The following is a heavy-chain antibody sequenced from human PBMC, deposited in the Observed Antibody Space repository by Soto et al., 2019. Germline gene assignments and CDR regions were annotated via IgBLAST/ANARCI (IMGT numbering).Heavy chain of an antibody. D-gene: IGHD3-3*01. Sequence: SETLSLTCAVSGGSISGSYYYCNWIRQPAGKGLEWIGRIDTSGSTNYNPSLKSRVTMSVDTSKQEFSLKLSSVTAADTALYYCARGGQDFWSGPFDYWGRGALVTVSS. CDR3: ARGGQDFWSGPFDY. CDR1: GGSISGSYYY. V-gene: IGHV4-61*02. J-gene: IGHJ4*02. CDR2: IDTSGST.